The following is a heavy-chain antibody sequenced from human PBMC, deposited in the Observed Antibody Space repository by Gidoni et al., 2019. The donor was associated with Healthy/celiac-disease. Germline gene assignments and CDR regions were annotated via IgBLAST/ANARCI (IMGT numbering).Heavy chain of an antibody. CDR2: ISYDGSNK. V-gene: IGHV3-30*18. D-gene: IGHD2-15*01. CDR1: GFTFSSYG. CDR3: AKDLGSGPDY. Sequence: QVQLVESGGGVVQPGRSLRLSCAASGFTFSSYGMRWVRQAPGKGLEWVAVISYDGSNKYYADSVKGRFTISRDNSKNTLYLQMNSLRAEDTAVYYCAKDLGSGPDYWGQGTLVTVSS. J-gene: IGHJ4*02.